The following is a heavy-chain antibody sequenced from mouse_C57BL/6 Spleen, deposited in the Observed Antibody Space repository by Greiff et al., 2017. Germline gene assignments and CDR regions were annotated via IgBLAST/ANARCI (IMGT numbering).Heavy chain of an antibody. D-gene: IGHD4-1*01. CDR3: TVGLGRAWFAY. CDR2: IRLKSDNYAT. Sequence: EVKVEESGGGLVQPGGSMKLSCVASGFTFSNYWMNWVRQSPEKGLEWVAQIRLKSDNYATHYAESVKGRFTISRDDSKSSVYLQMNNIRAEDTGIYYCTVGLGRAWFAYWGQGTLVTVSA. J-gene: IGHJ3*01. CDR1: GFTFSNYW. V-gene: IGHV6-3*01.